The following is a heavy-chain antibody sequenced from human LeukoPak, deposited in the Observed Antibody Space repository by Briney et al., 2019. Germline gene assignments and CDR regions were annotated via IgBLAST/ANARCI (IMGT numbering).Heavy chain of an antibody. D-gene: IGHD2-2*01. V-gene: IGHV3-30*04. J-gene: IGHJ2*01. Sequence: GRSLRLSCAASGFTFSSYAMHWVRRAPGKGLEWVAVISYDGSNKYYADSVKGRFTISRDNSKNTLYLQMNSLRAEDTAVYYCARDGCSSTSCYFWYFDLWSRGTLVTVSS. CDR2: ISYDGSNK. CDR3: ARDGCSSTSCYFWYFDL. CDR1: GFTFSSYA.